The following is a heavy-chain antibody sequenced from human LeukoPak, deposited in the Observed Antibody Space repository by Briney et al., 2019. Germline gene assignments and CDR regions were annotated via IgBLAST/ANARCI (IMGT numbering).Heavy chain of an antibody. CDR1: GFTFSSYA. J-gene: IGHJ6*02. CDR3: AKGTSSGYYYTSYHGMDV. D-gene: IGHD3-22*01. V-gene: IGHV3-23*01. CDR2: ISGSGGST. Sequence: GSLRLSCAASGFTFSSYAMSWVRQAPGKGLEWVPAISGSGGSTYYADSVKGRFTISRDNSKNTLYLQMNSLRAEDTAVYYCAKGTSSGYYYTSYHGMDVWGQGTTVTVSS.